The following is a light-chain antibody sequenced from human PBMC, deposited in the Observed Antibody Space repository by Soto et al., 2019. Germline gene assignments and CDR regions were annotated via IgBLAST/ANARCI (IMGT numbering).Light chain of an antibody. CDR1: NIGSKN. V-gene: IGLV3-9*01. CDR3: QVWDSSTEV. J-gene: IGLJ7*01. CDR2: RDS. Sequence: SYELTQPLSVSVALGQTARITCGNNNIGSKNVHWYQQKPGQAPVLVIYRDSNRPSGIPERFSGSNSGNTATLTISRAQAGDEADYYCQVWDSSTEVFGAGTQLTVL.